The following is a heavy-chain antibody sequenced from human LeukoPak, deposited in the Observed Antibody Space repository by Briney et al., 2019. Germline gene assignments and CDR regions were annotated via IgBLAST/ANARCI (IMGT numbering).Heavy chain of an antibody. V-gene: IGHV3-23*01. CDR1: GFTFSTYA. D-gene: IGHD1-26*01. J-gene: IGHJ6*03. CDR3: AKNRGAGSHYYYHMNV. Sequence: PGGSLRLSCAASGFTFSTYAMSWVRQAAGKGLEGVSLISGSGGGTYYADSVKGRFTISRDNSKNTLYLQLNSLRVEDTAVYYCAKNRGAGSHYYYHMNVWGKGTTVTVSS. CDR2: ISGSGGGT.